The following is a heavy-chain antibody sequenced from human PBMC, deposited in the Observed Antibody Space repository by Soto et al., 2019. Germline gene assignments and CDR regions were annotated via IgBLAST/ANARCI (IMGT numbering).Heavy chain of an antibody. J-gene: IGHJ4*02. CDR1: GGSISSYY. V-gene: IGHV4-59*08. D-gene: IGHD3-3*01. CDR3: ARLRDYFWSGYTSEFDC. Sequence: PSETLSLTCTVSGGSISSYYWSWIRQPPGKGLEWIGYIYYSGSTNYNPSLKSRVTISVDTSKNQFSLKLSSVTAADTAVYYCARLRDYFWSGYTSEFDCWGQGTLVPVAS. CDR2: IYYSGST.